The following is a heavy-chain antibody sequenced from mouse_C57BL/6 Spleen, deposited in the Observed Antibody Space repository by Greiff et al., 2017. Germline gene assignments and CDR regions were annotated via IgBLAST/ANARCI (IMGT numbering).Heavy chain of an antibody. Sequence: DVKLVESGGGLVKPGGSLKLSCAASGFTFSSYAMSWVRQTPEKRLEWVATISAGGSYTYYPENVKGRFTITRDKANNNLYLQMSHLKSEDTAMYYWARRESGNCYWYFDVWGTGTTVTVSS. V-gene: IGHV5-4*03. CDR2: ISAGGSYT. D-gene: IGHD2-1*01. CDR3: ARRESGNCYWYFDV. J-gene: IGHJ1*03. CDR1: GFTFSSYA.